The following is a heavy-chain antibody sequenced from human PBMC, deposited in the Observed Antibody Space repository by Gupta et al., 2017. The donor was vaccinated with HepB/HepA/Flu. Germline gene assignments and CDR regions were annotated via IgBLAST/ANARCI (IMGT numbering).Heavy chain of an antibody. CDR3: ARADPXYCTTSNCGLLDY. J-gene: IGHJ4*02. D-gene: IGHD2-8*01. Sequence: EVQLVESGGGLVQPGGALRLSCAASGFSFSAYWMSWVRQAPGKGLEWVANIKQDGSDNYYADSVKGRFTISRDNAKNSLYLQMHSLRAEDTAVXYXARADPXYCTTSNCGLLDYWGQGTLVTVSS. V-gene: IGHV3-7*01. CDR2: IKQDGSDN. CDR1: GFSFSAYW.